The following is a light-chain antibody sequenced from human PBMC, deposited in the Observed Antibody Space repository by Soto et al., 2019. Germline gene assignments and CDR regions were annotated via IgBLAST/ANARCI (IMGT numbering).Light chain of an antibody. CDR3: QQTYTTPAIT. CDR1: SISIY. V-gene: IGKV1-39*01. Sequence: SISIYLNWYQLKPGKAPNLLMYGASYLKSGVPTRFSGSGSGTDFTLTISSLQPEDFAIYYCQQTYTTPAITFGQGTRLESK. CDR2: GAS. J-gene: IGKJ5*01.